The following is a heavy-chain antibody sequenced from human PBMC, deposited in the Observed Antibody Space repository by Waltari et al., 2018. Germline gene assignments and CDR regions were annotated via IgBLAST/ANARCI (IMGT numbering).Heavy chain of an antibody. CDR2: IYTSGST. Sequence: QVQLQESGPGLVKPSQTLSLTCTVSGGSIDSGSYYWSWIRQPAGKGLEWIGRIYTSGSTNYNPSLKSRVTISVDTSKNQFSPNLSSVTAADTAGYYCARGPLLSKVDYWGQGTLVTVSS. CDR1: GGSIDSGSYY. CDR3: ARGPLLSKVDY. J-gene: IGHJ4*02. D-gene: IGHD1-26*01. V-gene: IGHV4-61*02.